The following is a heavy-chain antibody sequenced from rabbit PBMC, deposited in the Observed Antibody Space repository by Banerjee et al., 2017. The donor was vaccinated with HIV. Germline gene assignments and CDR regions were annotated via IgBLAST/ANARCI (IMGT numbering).Heavy chain of an antibody. CDR3: ARGSYVSSGYYLGL. CDR2: IYAGSSGST. Sequence: QSLEESGGDLVKPGASLTLTCTASGFSFSSSYYMCWVRQAPGKGLEWIACIYAGSSGSTYYASWAKGRFTISKTSSTTVTLQMTSLTAADTATYFCARGSYVSSGYYLGLWGQGTLVTVS. D-gene: IGHD1-1*01. CDR1: GFSFSSSYY. J-gene: IGHJ3*01. V-gene: IGHV1S40*01.